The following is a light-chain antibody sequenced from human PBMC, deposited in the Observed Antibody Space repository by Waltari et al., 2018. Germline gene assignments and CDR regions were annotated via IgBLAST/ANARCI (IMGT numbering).Light chain of an antibody. CDR2: GAT. CDR1: QSVRSY. CDR3: QQYNNWPPE. V-gene: IGKV3-15*01. Sequence: EIVMTQSPATLSVSQGERVTLSCRASQSVRSYVAWYQQQPGLAPRLLVYGATTRATGIPAKFSGSGSGTEFTLTISSLESEDSAVYFCQQYNNWPPEFGQGTRLEIQ. J-gene: IGKJ5*01.